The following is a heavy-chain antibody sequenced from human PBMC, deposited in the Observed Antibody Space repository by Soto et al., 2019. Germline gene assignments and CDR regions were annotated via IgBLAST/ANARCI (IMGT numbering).Heavy chain of an antibody. CDR1: GFTFSSYA. Sequence: GGSLRLSCAASGFTFSSYAMHWVRQAPGKGLEWVAVISYDGSNKYYADSVKGRFTISRDNSKNTLYLQMNSLRAEDTAVYYCARDQYSSSVSFWFDPWGQGTLVTVSS. CDR3: ARDQYSSSVSFWFDP. CDR2: ISYDGSNK. D-gene: IGHD6-6*01. J-gene: IGHJ5*02. V-gene: IGHV3-30-3*01.